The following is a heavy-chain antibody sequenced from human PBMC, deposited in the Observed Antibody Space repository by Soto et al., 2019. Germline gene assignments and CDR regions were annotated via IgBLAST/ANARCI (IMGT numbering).Heavy chain of an antibody. CDR3: ARLLITYYYDSSGPFDY. V-gene: IGHV3-21*01. D-gene: IGHD3-22*01. Sequence: GGSLRLSCAASGFTFSSYSMNWVRQAPGKGLEWVSSISSSSSYIYYADSVKGRFTISRDNAKNSLYLQMNSLRAEDTAVYYCARLLITYYYDSSGPFDYWGQGTLVTVSS. J-gene: IGHJ4*02. CDR1: GFTFSSYS. CDR2: ISSSSSYI.